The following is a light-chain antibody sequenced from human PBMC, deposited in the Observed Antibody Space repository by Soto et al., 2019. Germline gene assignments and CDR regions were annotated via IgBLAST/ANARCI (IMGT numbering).Light chain of an antibody. CDR1: QSVLYSSNNHNY. V-gene: IGKV4-1*01. J-gene: IGKJ2*01. CDR2: WAS. CDR3: QQYYSTPYT. Sequence: DIVMTQSPDSLAVSLDARATIDCKSSQSVLYSSNNHNYLAWYQQKPGQPPKLLIYWASTRESGVPDRFSGSGSGTDFTLSISSLQAEDVAVYYCQQYYSTPYTFGQGTKLEIQ.